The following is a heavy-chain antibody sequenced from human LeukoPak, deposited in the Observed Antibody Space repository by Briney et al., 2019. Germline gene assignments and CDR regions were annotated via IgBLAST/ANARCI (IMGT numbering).Heavy chain of an antibody. CDR2: IYHSGTT. J-gene: IGHJ4*02. D-gene: IGHD3-9*01. V-gene: IGHV4-38-2*02. Sequence: SETLSLTSTVSNYSITSGYYWGWIRQPPGKGREWIGSIYHSGTTYYNPFLKSRVTISVDTSKNQFSLNLSSVTAADTAVYYCARVSRGYDILYWGQGTLVTVSS. CDR1: NYSITSGYY. CDR3: ARVSRGYDILY.